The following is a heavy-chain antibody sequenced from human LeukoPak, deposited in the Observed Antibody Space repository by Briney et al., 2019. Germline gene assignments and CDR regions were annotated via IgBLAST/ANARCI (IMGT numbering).Heavy chain of an antibody. CDR3: ARDTALRPMGISGFDP. V-gene: IGHV6-1*01. CDR2: TYYRSKWYN. CDR1: GDSVSSNSAA. J-gene: IGHJ5*02. Sequence: SQTLPLTCAISGDSVSSNSAAWNWIRQSPSRGLEWLGRTYYRSKWYNDYAVSVKSRITINPDTSKNQFSLQLNSVTPEDTAVYYCARDTALRPMGISGFDPWGQGTLVTVSP. D-gene: IGHD3-10*01.